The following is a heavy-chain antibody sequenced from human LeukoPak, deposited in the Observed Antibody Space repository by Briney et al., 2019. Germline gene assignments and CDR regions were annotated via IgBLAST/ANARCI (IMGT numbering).Heavy chain of an antibody. CDR2: IIPIFGTA. J-gene: IGHJ4*02. V-gene: IGHV1-69*13. Sequence: GASVKVSCKASGGTFSSYAISWVRQAPGQGLEWMGGIIPIFGTANYAQKFQGRVTITADESTSTAYMELSSLRSEDTAVYYCARTATEMATSNLFDYWGQGTLVTVSS. CDR3: ARTATEMATSNLFDY. CDR1: GGTFSSYA. D-gene: IGHD5-24*01.